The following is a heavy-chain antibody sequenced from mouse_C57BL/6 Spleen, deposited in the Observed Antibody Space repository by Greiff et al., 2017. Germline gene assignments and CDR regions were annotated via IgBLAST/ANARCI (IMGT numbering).Heavy chain of an antibody. CDR2: IHPNSGST. D-gene: IGHD4-1*01. CDR3: ARLAGTGFFDY. J-gene: IGHJ2*01. V-gene: IGHV1-64*01. Sequence: VQLQQPGAELVKPGASVKLSCKASGYTFTSYWMHWVKQRPGQGLEWIGMIHPNSGSTNYNEKFKSKATLTVDKSSSTAYMQLSSLTSEDSAVYYCARLAGTGFFDYWGQGTTLTVSS. CDR1: GYTFTSYW.